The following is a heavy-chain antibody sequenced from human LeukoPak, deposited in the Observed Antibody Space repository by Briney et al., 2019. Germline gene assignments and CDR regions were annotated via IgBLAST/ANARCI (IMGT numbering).Heavy chain of an antibody. Sequence: GGSQRLSCAASGFTFSTYSMNWVRQAPGKGLEWVSSISGGGSYIYYADSVKGRFTISRDNAKNSLYLQMNSLRAEDTAVYYCAELGITMIGGVWGKGTTVTISS. V-gene: IGHV3-21*01. CDR3: AELGITMIGGV. J-gene: IGHJ6*04. D-gene: IGHD3-10*02. CDR1: GFTFSTYS. CDR2: ISGGGSYI.